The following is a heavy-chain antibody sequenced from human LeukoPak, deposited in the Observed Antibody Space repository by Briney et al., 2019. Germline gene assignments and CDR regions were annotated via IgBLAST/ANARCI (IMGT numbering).Heavy chain of an antibody. Sequence: GESLKISCMGSGYSFTTYWIVWVRQMPGKGLEWMGIIYPGDSDARYSPSFRGQVTISADKSISTAYLQWSSLKASDTATYYCTRQRGIPVASRYFDYWGQGTLVTLSS. V-gene: IGHV5-51*01. CDR1: GYSFTTYW. J-gene: IGHJ4*02. CDR2: IYPGDSDA. D-gene: IGHD6-19*01. CDR3: TRQRGIPVASRYFDY.